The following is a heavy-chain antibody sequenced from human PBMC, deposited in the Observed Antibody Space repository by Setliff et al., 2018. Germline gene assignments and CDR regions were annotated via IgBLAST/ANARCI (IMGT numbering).Heavy chain of an antibody. Sequence: ASVKVSCKASGYSLSAYVMHWVRQAPGQRLEWMGWINGASGNTKYSQKFQGRVTITRDTSASTAHMELSSLRSEDTAVYYCARMAIRVASRPSSPLDYYYYMDLWGKGATVTVSS. CDR3: ARMAIRVASRPSSPLDYYYYMDL. CDR1: GYSLSAYV. D-gene: IGHD6-6*01. V-gene: IGHV1-3*01. J-gene: IGHJ6*03. CDR2: INGASGNT.